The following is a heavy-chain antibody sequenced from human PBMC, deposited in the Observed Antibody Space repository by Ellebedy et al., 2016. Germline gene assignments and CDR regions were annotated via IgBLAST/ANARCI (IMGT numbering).Heavy chain of an antibody. CDR1: GYTFTRYS. CDR2: FNTYNADT. D-gene: IGHD3-10*01. CDR3: AKTSGWGYGEN. Sequence: ASVKVSCXASGYTFTRYSITWVRRAPGQGLEWTGWFNTYNADTKYAQKVQGRVTMTTDTSTSTAYMELRSLRSDDTAVYYCAKTSGWGYGENWGQGTLVTVSS. V-gene: IGHV1-18*01. J-gene: IGHJ4*02.